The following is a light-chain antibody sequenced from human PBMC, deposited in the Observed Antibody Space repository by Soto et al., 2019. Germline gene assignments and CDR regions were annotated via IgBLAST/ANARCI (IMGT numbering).Light chain of an antibody. CDR1: QGISSS. CDR3: QQYYNYPIA. CDR2: GAS. V-gene: IGKV1-8*01. Sequence: AIRMTQSPSSFSASTGDRVTITCRASQGISSSLAWYQQKPGQAPKLLIYGASTLQSGVPSRFSGSGSGTDFTLTINCLQSEDFATYYCQQYYNYPIAFGQGTKLEIK. J-gene: IGKJ2*01.